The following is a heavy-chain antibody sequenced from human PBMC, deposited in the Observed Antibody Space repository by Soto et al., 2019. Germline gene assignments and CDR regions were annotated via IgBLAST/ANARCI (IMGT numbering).Heavy chain of an antibody. V-gene: IGHV5-51*01. CDR3: ASQYYYDSSGYLSGGIQH. Sequence: GESLKISCKGSGYSFTSYWIGWVRQMPGKGLEWMGIIYPGDSDTRYSPSFQGQVTISADKSISTAYLQWSSLKASDTAMYYCASQYYYDSSGYLSGGIQHWGQGTLVTVSS. CDR1: GYSFTSYW. J-gene: IGHJ1*01. D-gene: IGHD3-22*01. CDR2: IYPGDSDT.